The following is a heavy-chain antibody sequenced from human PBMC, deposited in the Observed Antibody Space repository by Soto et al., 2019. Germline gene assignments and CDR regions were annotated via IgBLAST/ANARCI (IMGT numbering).Heavy chain of an antibody. CDR1: GGPISSSNW. CDR2: IYHRGST. V-gene: IGHV4-4*02. Sequence: QVRLQESGPGLVKPSGTLSLTCAVSGGPISSSNWWRWVRQPPGKGLEWIGEIYHRGSTNYNPSLKSRVTISVDKSKNQFSLKLSSVTAADTAVYYCARETESPKPEPMDVWGQGTTVTVSS. J-gene: IGHJ6*02. CDR3: ARETESPKPEPMDV.